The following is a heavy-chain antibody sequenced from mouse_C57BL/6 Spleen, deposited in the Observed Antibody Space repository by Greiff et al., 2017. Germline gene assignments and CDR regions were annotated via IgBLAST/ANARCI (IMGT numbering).Heavy chain of an antibody. D-gene: IGHD2-1*01. CDR2: IYPGDGDT. Sequence: VQLVESGPELVKPGASVKISCKASGYAFSSSWLNWVKQRPGKGLEWIGRIYPGDGDTNYNGKFKGKATLTADKSSSTAYMQLSSLTSEDSAVYFCARLGGNYGYFDGWGTGTTGTVSS. V-gene: IGHV1-82*01. CDR1: GYAFSSSW. CDR3: ARLGGNYGYFDG. J-gene: IGHJ1*03.